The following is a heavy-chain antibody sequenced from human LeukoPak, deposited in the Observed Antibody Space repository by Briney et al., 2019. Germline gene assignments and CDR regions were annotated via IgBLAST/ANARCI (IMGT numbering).Heavy chain of an antibody. CDR1: GVSISSYY. CDR3: ARDRYYYDSSGYYAWFDP. CDR2: IHTSGST. J-gene: IGHJ5*02. Sequence: AETLSLTCTVSGVSISSYYWSWIRQPAGKGLEWIRRIHTSGSTNYNPSLKSRVTMSEDTSKNQFSLKLSSVSAADTAVYYCARDRYYYDSSGYYAWFDPWGQGTLVTVSS. V-gene: IGHV4-4*07. D-gene: IGHD3-22*01.